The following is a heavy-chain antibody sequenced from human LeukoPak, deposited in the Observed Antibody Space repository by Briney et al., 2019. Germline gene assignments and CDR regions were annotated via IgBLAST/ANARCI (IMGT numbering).Heavy chain of an antibody. V-gene: IGHV1-18*01. CDR1: GYTFTSYG. CDR2: ISAYNGNT. D-gene: IGHD3-10*01. J-gene: IGHJ4*02. Sequence: ASVKVSCKASGYTFTSYGISWVRQAPGQGLEWMGWISAYNGNTNYAQKLQGRFTMTTDTSTSTAYMEPSSLRSDDTAVYYCASGYYGSGSYGTFDYWGQGTLVTVSS. CDR3: ASGYYGSGSYGTFDY.